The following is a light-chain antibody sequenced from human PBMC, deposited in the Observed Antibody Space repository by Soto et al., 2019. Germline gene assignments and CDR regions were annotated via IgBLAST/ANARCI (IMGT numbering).Light chain of an antibody. CDR1: QSVSAN. V-gene: IGKV3-15*01. CDR3: QPYNNWPPYT. Sequence: EIVMTQSPATLSVSPGERATLSCRASQSVSANLAWYQQKPGQAPRLLIYGASARATGIPARFSGSWSETEFNLTISSLQAEDFAVYYCQPYNNWPPYTFRQGPKLEIK. J-gene: IGKJ2*01. CDR2: GAS.